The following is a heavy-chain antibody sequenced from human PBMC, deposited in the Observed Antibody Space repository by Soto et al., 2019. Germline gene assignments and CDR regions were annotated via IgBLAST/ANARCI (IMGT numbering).Heavy chain of an antibody. V-gene: IGHV2-70*01. Sequence: SGPTLVNPTQTLTLTCTFSGFSLSTSGMCVSCIRQPPGKSLEWLALIDWDDDKYYSTSLKTRPTISKDTSKNQVVLTMTNMDPVDTATYYCARIRGGYSYGYYYYYYGMDVWGQGTTVTVSS. J-gene: IGHJ6*02. CDR2: IDWDDDK. CDR1: GFSLSTSGMC. CDR3: ARIRGGYSYGYYYYYYGMDV. D-gene: IGHD5-18*01.